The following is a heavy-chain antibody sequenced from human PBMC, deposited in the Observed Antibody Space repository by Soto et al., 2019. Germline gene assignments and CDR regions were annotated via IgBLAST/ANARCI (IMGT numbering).Heavy chain of an antibody. J-gene: IGHJ4*02. Sequence: QAQLVESGGGVVQPGRSLRLSCAASGFAFSSYGMHCVRQAPGTELEWVAVISYDGSLQHYADSVKGRFTISRDNSKNMVLLQISSLRAEDTAVYYCVSDRGYGHASVPYSWGQGTLVSVSS. CDR3: VSDRGYGHASVPYS. V-gene: IGHV3-30*03. CDR1: GFAFSSYG. D-gene: IGHD5-18*01. CDR2: ISYDGSLQ.